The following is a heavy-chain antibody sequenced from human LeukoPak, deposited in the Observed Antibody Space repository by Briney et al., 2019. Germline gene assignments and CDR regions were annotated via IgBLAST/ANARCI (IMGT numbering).Heavy chain of an antibody. CDR2: FHNSGTS. D-gene: IGHD3-16*01. J-gene: IGHJ4*02. Sequence: SETLSLTCTVSGGSIIYTSYYWGWIRQPPGKGLEWIGYFHNSGTSTYNPSLKSRVTISADTSKNQFSLKLNSLTTADTAVYYCTRGAGWLIDYWGQGILVTVSS. V-gene: IGHV4-61*05. CDR1: GGSIIYTSYY. CDR3: TRGAGWLIDY.